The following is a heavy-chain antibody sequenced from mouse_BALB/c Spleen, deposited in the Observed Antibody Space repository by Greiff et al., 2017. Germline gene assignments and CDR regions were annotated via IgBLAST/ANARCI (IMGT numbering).Heavy chain of an antibody. CDR1: GYTFSSYW. D-gene: IGHD1-1*02. CDR3: ARGDYRTYSGNSAMDY. V-gene: IGHV1-9*01. J-gene: IGHJ4*01. Sequence: QVQLQQSGAELMKPGASVKISCKATGYTFSSYWIEWVKQRPGHGLEWIGEILPGSGSTNYNEKFKGKATFTADTSSNTAYMQLSSLTSEDSAVYYCARGDYRTYSGNSAMDYWGQGTSVTVSS. CDR2: ILPGSGST.